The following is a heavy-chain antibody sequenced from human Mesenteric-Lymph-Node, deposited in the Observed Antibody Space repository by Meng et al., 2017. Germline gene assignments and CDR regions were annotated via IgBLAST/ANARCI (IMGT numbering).Heavy chain of an antibody. CDR1: GFSFSSYW. CDR2: INSDGSST. D-gene: IGHD3-22*01. Sequence: GGSLRPSGAASGFSFSSYWMHWVRQAPGKGLGWGSRINSDGSSTSYTASVKDRFTIARDNAKNALYLQMNSLRAEDTAVYYCERVGPTVSNYYDSSGYDYWGQGTLATVSS. V-gene: IGHV3-74*01. CDR3: ERVGPTVSNYYDSSGYDY. J-gene: IGHJ4*02.